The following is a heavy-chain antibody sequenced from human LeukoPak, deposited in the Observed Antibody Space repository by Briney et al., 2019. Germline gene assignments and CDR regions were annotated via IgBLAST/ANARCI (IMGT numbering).Heavy chain of an antibody. CDR1: GFAFSNFA. V-gene: IGHV3-23*01. Sequence: PGGSLRLSCAASGFAFSNFAMSWVRQAPGKGLEWVSAMSGSGYYTYYVESVKGRFTISRDNPKNTLYLHMNSLRADDTAVYYCAKMEGQRLYDYCMDVWGRGTTVTVSS. CDR2: MSGSGYYT. CDR3: AKMEGQRLYDYCMDV. D-gene: IGHD3-3*01. J-gene: IGHJ6*03.